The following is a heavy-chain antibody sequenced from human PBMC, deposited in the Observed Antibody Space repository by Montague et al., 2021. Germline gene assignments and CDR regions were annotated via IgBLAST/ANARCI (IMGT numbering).Heavy chain of an antibody. CDR1: GFPFSSYA. CDR3: VKDSGYFYYMDV. V-gene: IGHV3-33*06. CDR2: IWFDGSKK. D-gene: IGHD3-10*01. Sequence: SLSLSCAASGFPFSSYAMHWVRQAPGTGPEWVAIIWFDGSKKYYRDSVKGRFTISRDNSENTLHLQMNSLRAEDTAVYYCVKDSGYFYYMDVWGKGTTVTVSS. J-gene: IGHJ6*03.